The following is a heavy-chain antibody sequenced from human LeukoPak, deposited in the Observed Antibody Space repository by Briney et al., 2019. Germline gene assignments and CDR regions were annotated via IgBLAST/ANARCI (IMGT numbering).Heavy chain of an antibody. CDR3: ARDFSNSSWYRATAGLDS. CDR1: GYTFTSHY. J-gene: IGHJ4*02. Sequence: GASVKVSCKASGYTFTSHYIHWVRQAPGQGLEWMGVINPSGGSTSYAQKFQGRVAMTRDTSTRTVYMEVSSLTSEDTAVYYCARDFSNSSWYRATAGLDSWGQGALVSVSS. V-gene: IGHV1-46*01. D-gene: IGHD6-13*01. CDR2: INPSGGST.